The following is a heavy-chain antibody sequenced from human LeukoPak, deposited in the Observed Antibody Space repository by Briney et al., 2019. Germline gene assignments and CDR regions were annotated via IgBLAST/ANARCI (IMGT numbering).Heavy chain of an antibody. J-gene: IGHJ4*02. Sequence: SVKVSCKASGGTFSSYAISWVRQAPGRGLEWMGGIIPIFGTANYAQKFQGRVTITTDESTSTAYMELSSLRSEDTAVYYCARMNCSSTSCYMGFDYWGQGTLVTVSS. CDR2: IIPIFGTA. CDR1: GGTFSSYA. V-gene: IGHV1-69*05. D-gene: IGHD2-2*02. CDR3: ARMNCSSTSCYMGFDY.